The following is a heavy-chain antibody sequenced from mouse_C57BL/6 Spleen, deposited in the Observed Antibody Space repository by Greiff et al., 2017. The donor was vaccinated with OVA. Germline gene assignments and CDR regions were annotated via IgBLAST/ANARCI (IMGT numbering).Heavy chain of an antibody. D-gene: IGHD1-1*01. J-gene: IGHJ2*01. CDR3: ARELSNYFDD. V-gene: IGHV1-81*01. Sequence: VKLMESGAELARPGASVKLSCKASGYTFTSYGISWVKQRTGQGLEWIGEIYPRSGSTYYNEKFKGKATLTADKSSSTAYMELRSLTSEDSAVFFGARELSNYFDDWGQGTTLTVSS. CDR1: GYTFTSYG. CDR2: IYPRSGST.